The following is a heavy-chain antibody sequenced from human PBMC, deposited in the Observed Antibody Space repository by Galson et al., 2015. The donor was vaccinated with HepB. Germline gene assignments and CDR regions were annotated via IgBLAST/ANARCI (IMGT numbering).Heavy chain of an antibody. CDR1: GFTFSSYW. V-gene: IGHV3-7*01. Sequence: SLRLSCAASGFTFSSYWMSWARQAPGKGLEWVANIKQDGSEKYYVDSVKGRFTISRDNAKNSLYLQMNSLRAEDTAVYYCARSLRDTAMDDPYFDYWGQGTLVTVSS. CDR3: ARSLRDTAMDDPYFDY. CDR2: IKQDGSEK. J-gene: IGHJ4*02. D-gene: IGHD5-18*01.